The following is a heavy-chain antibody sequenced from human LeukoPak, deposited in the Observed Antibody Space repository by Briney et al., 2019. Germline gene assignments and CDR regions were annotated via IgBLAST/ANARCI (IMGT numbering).Heavy chain of an antibody. V-gene: IGHV4-34*01. J-gene: IGHJ4*02. D-gene: IGHD2-2*01. CDR1: GGSFSGYY. Sequence: PSETLSLTCAVYGGSFSGYYWSWIRQPPGKGLEWIGEINHSGSTNYNPSLKSRVTISVDTSKNQFSLKLSSVTAADTAVYYCARVWGPWGSSTSPFDYWGQGTLVTVSS. CDR3: ARVWGPWGSSTSPFDY. CDR2: INHSGST.